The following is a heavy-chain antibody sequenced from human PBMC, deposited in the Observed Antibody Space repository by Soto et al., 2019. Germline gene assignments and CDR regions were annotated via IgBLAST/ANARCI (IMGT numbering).Heavy chain of an antibody. J-gene: IGHJ3*02. V-gene: IGHV1-46*01. CDR1: GYTFTSYY. CDR3: ASEARGNWNYLSFDI. CDR2: INPSGGST. D-gene: IGHD1-7*01. Sequence: ASVKVSCKASGYTFTSYYMHWVRQAPGQGLEWMGIINPSGGSTSYAQKFQGRVTTTRDTSTSTVYMELSSLRSEDTAVYYCASEARGNWNYLSFDIWGQGTMVTVSS.